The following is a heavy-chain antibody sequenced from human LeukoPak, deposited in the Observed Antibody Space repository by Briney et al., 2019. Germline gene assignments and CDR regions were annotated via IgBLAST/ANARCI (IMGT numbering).Heavy chain of an antibody. CDR2: ISGNSDTI. V-gene: IGHV3-9*01. CDR1: GFTFSSYN. J-gene: IGHJ4*02. Sequence: PGGSLRLSCAASGFTFSSYNMNWVRQAPGKGLEWVSGISGNSDTIGYADSVKGRFTISRDNAKNSLYLQINSLRNEDTAFYFCVKGPDYAYWGQGTLVTVSS. CDR3: VKGPDYAY.